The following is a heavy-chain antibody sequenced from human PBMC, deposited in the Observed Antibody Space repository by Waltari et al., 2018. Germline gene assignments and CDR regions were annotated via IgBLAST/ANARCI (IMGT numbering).Heavy chain of an antibody. J-gene: IGHJ4*02. D-gene: IGHD5-12*01. V-gene: IGHV1-69*01. Sequence: QVQLVQSGAEVTKPGSSVKVSCKASGGTFSSYAISWVRQAPGQGLEWVGGIVPIFGTANYAQTCQGRVTITADESTSTAYMELSGLRSEETAGYYGAREMATINSRYYFDYWGQGTLVTVSS. CDR1: GGTFSSYA. CDR3: AREMATINSRYYFDY. CDR2: IVPIFGTA.